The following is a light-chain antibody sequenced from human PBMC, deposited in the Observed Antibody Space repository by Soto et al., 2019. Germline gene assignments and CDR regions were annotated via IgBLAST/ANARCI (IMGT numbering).Light chain of an antibody. V-gene: IGKV3-11*01. CDR2: DAS. Sequence: EIVLTQSPASLSLSPGERATLSCRASQSVPRNLAWYQQRPGQAPRLLIYDASSRATGIPDRFSGSGSGTDFILTISSPQPEDFAVYYCQQSSNWPPEITFGQGTRLEIK. CDR1: QSVPRN. CDR3: QQSSNWPPEIT. J-gene: IGKJ5*01.